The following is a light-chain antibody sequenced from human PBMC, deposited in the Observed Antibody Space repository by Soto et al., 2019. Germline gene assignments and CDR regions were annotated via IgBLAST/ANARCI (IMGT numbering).Light chain of an antibody. J-gene: IGKJ1*01. V-gene: IGKV1-9*01. CDR2: AAS. CDR3: QQLNSYPQT. CDR1: QSISSY. Sequence: DIQMTQSPSSLSASVGDRFTMTCRASQSISSYLNWYQQKPGKAPKLLIYAASSWQSGVPSRFSGSGSGTEFTLTISSLQPEDFATYYCQQLNSYPQTFGQGTKVDIK.